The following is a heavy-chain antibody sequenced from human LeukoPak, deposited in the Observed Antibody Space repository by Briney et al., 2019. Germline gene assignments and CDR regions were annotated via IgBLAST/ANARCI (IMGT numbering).Heavy chain of an antibody. CDR3: ARDWGVSARPGYMDV. D-gene: IGHD6-6*01. CDR1: GGSIRSYY. V-gene: IGHV4-59*01. Sequence: SETLSLTCAVSGGSIRSYYWSWIRQPPGKGLEWIGYIYYSGSTNYNPSLKSRVTISVDTSKNQFSLRLSSVTAADTAVYYCARDWGVSARPGYMDVWGKGTTVTVSS. J-gene: IGHJ6*03. CDR2: IYYSGST.